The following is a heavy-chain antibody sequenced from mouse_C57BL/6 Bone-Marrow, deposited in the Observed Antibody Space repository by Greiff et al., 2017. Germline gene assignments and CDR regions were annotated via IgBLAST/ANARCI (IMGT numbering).Heavy chain of an antibody. V-gene: IGHV1-62-2*01. CDR1: GYTFTEYT. CDR2: FYPGSGSI. J-gene: IGHJ3*01. CDR3: ARHETLAWFAD. Sequence: VQLQQSGAELVKPGASVKLSCTASGYTFTEYTLHRVKQRSGQGLVCIGWFYPGSGSIKYNEKFKDNATLTADKYSSTSYMELSRLTSEDSAVYFCARHETLAWFADWGKGTLVTVSA.